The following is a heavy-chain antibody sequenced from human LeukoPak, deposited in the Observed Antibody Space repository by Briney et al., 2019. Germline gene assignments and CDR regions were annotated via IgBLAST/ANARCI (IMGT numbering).Heavy chain of an antibody. CDR3: AKGSGYSYGYGAG. Sequence: GGSLRLSCAASGFSFSSYGMHWVRQAPGKGLEWVAYIQYDGSNEQYADSVKGRFSISRDSSKNILNLQMNSLRAEDTAVYYCAKGSGYSYGYGAGWGQGTLVTVSS. J-gene: IGHJ4*02. CDR2: IQYDGSNE. CDR1: GFSFSSYG. D-gene: IGHD5-18*01. V-gene: IGHV3-30*02.